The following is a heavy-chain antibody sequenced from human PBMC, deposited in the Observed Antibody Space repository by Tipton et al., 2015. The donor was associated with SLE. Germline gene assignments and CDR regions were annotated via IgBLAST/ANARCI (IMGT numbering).Heavy chain of an antibody. D-gene: IGHD3-10*01. J-gene: IGHJ3*02. V-gene: IGHV4-59*01. CDR2: IYYNGIT. Sequence: TLSLTCTVSGGSISSYYWSWIRQPPGKGLEWIGYIYYNGITNYDPSLKSRVTITVDTSKNQISLNLNSVTAADTAVYYCARDPRGGDAFDIWGQGTMVTVSS. CDR3: ARDPRGGDAFDI. CDR1: GGSISSYY.